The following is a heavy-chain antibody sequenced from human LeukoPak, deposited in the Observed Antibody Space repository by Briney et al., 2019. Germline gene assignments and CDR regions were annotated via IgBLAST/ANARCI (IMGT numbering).Heavy chain of an antibody. CDR3: ARQAVDSSGYYSYFDY. Sequence: SETLSLTCTVSGGSISSRSYYWGWIRQPPGKGLGWIGSIYYSGSTYYNPSLKSRVTISVDTSKNQLSLKLSSVTAADTAVYYCARQAVDSSGYYSYFDYWGQGTLVTVSS. D-gene: IGHD3-22*01. V-gene: IGHV4-39*01. CDR1: GGSISSRSYY. J-gene: IGHJ4*02. CDR2: IYYSGST.